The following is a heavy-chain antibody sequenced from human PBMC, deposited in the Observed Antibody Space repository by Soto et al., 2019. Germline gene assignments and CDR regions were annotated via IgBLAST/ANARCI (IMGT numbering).Heavy chain of an antibody. CDR3: ASSFGYSGYDPHSLFDY. Sequence: QVQLQESGPGLVKPSETLSLTCIVSGGSIRSYYWNWIRQPPGKGLEWIGYIYYSGSTNYNPSLKSRVTISVDTSKNQFSLKLSSVTAADTAVYYCASSFGYSGYDPHSLFDYWGQGTLVTVSS. CDR2: IYYSGST. D-gene: IGHD5-12*01. J-gene: IGHJ4*02. V-gene: IGHV4-59*08. CDR1: GGSIRSYY.